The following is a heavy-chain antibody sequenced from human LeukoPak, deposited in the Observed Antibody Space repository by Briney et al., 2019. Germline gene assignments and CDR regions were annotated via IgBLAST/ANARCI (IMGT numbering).Heavy chain of an antibody. CDR2: ISSSGSTI. J-gene: IGHJ3*02. Sequence: GGSLRLSCAASGFTFSSYEMNWVRQAPGKGLEWVSYISSSGSTIYYADSVKGRFTISRDNAKNSLYLQMNSLRAEDTAVYYCARDRGVKRAGAFDIWGQGTMVTVSS. CDR1: GFTFSSYE. D-gene: IGHD3-10*01. CDR3: ARDRGVKRAGAFDI. V-gene: IGHV3-48*03.